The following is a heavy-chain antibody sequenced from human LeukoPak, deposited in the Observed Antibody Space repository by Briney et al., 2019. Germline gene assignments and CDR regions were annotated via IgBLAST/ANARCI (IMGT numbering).Heavy chain of an antibody. V-gene: IGHV1-18*01. J-gene: IGHJ4*02. CDR3: ARDFKYSSSRAAGY. CDR1: GYNFNDYG. CDR2: ISGYNGNT. Sequence: VASVKVSCTASGYNFNDYGITWVRQAPGQGLEWMGWISGYNGNTYHAPNLQDRITVTADTSTSTAYLEVKSLTSDDTAMYYCARDFKYSSSRAAGYWGQGTLVTVSS. D-gene: IGHD6-6*01.